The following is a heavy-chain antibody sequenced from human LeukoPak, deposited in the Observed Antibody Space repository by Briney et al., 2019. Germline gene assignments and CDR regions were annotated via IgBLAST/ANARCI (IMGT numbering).Heavy chain of an antibody. J-gene: IGHJ4*02. CDR2: IRYDGSNK. CDR1: GFTFSSYG. CDR3: AKDLEGAAASFDY. V-gene: IGHV3-30*02. D-gene: IGHD6-13*01. Sequence: GGSLRLSCAASGFTFSSYGMHWVRQAPGKGLGWVAFIRYDGSNKYYADSVKGRFTISRENSKNTLYLQMNSLRAEDTAVYYCAKDLEGAAASFDYWGQGTLVTVSS.